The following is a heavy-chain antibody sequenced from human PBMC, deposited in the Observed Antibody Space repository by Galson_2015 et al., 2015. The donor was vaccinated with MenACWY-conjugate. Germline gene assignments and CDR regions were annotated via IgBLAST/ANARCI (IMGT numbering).Heavy chain of an antibody. V-gene: IGHV5-51*03. J-gene: IGHJ3*02. CDR3: ARRTTVCRGVTELAFDI. CDR2: IYPDDSET. D-gene: IGHD3-10*01. CDR1: GYSFTSYW. Sequence: QSGAEVKKPGESLKISCKGSGYSFTSYWIGWVRQMPGKGLEWMGIIYPDDSETRYSLSFQGQVTISADKSISAAYLQWSSLKASDTAMYYCARRTTVCRGVTELAFDIWGQGTMVTVSS.